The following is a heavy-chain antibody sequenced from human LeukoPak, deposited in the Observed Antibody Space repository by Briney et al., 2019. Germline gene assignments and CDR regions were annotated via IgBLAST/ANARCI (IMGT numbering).Heavy chain of an antibody. CDR2: ISYSGSP. Sequence: SETLSLTCTVSGYSISNGYYWGWIRQPPGKGLEWIGSISYSGSPNYNPSLKSRVTISVDTSKHQFSLKLSSVTAADTAVYYCATRIAAAGTPWDYWGQGTLVTVSS. V-gene: IGHV4-38-2*02. J-gene: IGHJ4*02. D-gene: IGHD6-13*01. CDR1: GYSISNGYY. CDR3: ATRIAAAGTPWDY.